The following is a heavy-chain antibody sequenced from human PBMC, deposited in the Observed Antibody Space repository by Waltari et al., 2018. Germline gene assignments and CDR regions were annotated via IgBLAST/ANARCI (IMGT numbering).Heavy chain of an antibody. D-gene: IGHD3-3*01. V-gene: IGHV4-34*02. CDR3: ARGTFGVVIIPYYYYHMDV. CDR1: GGSFSGNY. CDR2: SNDSGRT. J-gene: IGHJ6*03. Sequence: QVQLQQWGAGLLKPSETLSLTCAVYGGSFSGNYWTWIRQSPGKGLEWIGESNDSGRTKYKPSLKSRVTISIDTSKNQFSLRLSSVTAADRAVYYCARGTFGVVIIPYYYYHMDVWGKGTSVTVSS.